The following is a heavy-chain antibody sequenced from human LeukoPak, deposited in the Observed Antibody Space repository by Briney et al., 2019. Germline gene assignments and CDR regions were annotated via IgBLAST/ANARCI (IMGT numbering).Heavy chain of an antibody. CDR3: ARRNWLRSFDY. CDR1: GGSFSGYY. D-gene: IGHD5-12*01. Sequence: SETLSLTCAVYGGSFSGYYWSWIRQPPGKGLEWIGEINHSGSTNYNPSLKSRVTISVDTSKNQFSLKLSSVTAADTAVYYCARRNWLRSFDYWGRGTLVTVSS. J-gene: IGHJ4*02. CDR2: INHSGST. V-gene: IGHV4-34*01.